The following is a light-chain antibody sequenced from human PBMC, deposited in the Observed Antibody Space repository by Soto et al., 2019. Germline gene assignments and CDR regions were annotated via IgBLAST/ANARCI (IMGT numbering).Light chain of an antibody. Sequence: DIQMTQTPSSLSASIGDRDTITCRASQSITNYLNWYQQTPGKAPKLLIYAASSLQDGVPARFSGSGSGTDFTLTISSLQPEDFATYYCQQSDSSPTFGQGTNVEIK. CDR2: AAS. CDR1: QSITNY. V-gene: IGKV1-39*01. CDR3: QQSDSSPT. J-gene: IGKJ2*01.